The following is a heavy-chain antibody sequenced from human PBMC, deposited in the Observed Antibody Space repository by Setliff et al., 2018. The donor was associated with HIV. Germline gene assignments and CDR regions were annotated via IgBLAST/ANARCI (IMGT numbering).Heavy chain of an antibody. CDR3: ARDGPLEGSYRYYYYYMDV. V-gene: IGHV4-4*02. D-gene: IGHD3-10*01. CDR1: GASDISYIW. J-gene: IGHJ6*03. CDR2: VYYSGST. Sequence: PSETLSLTCAVSGASDISYIWWSWVRQPPGKGLEWIGEVYYSGSTNYNPSLKGRVTISVDTSKNQFSLKLSSVTAADTAVYYCARDGPLEGSYRYYYYYMDVWGKGTTVTVSS.